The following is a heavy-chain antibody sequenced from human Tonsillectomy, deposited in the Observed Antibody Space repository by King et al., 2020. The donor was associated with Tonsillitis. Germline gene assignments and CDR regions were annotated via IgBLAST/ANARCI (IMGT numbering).Heavy chain of an antibody. CDR3: ARTVGALDRDDAFDI. V-gene: IGHV5-10-1*03. D-gene: IGHD1-26*01. Sequence: VQLVESGAEVKKPGESLRISCKASGYTFSDSWISWVRQMPGKGLEWLGRIDPIDSYSYFSPSLQGHVTISADKSISTSYLQWNGLEASDTAMYFCARTVGALDRDDAFDIWGQGTMVIISS. CDR1: GYTFSDSW. J-gene: IGHJ3*02. CDR2: IDPIDSYS.